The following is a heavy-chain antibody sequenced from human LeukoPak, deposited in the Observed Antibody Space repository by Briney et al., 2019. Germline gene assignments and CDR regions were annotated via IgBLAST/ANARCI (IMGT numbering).Heavy chain of an antibody. CDR1: GFTFSSYS. Sequence: GGSLRLSCAASGFTFSSYSMNWVRQAPGKGLEWVSSISSSSSYIYYADSVKGRFTISRDNAKNSLYLQMNSLRAEDTAVYYCARGPETSGSYCGNNLDYWGQGTLVTLSS. D-gene: IGHD1-26*01. CDR2: ISSSSSYI. V-gene: IGHV3-21*01. J-gene: IGHJ4*02. CDR3: ARGPETSGSYCGNNLDY.